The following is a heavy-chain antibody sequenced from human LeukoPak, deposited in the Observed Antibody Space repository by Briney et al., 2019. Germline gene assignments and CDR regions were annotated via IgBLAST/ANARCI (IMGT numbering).Heavy chain of an antibody. V-gene: IGHV4-34*01. Sequence: SETLSLTCTVSGGSISSYYWSWIRQPPGKGLEWIGEINHSGSTNYNPSLKSRVTISVDTSKNQFSLKLSSVTAADTAVYYCARASRDGGSARINWFDPWGQGTLVTVSS. CDR1: GGSISSYY. CDR2: INHSGST. D-gene: IGHD2-15*01. CDR3: ARASRDGGSARINWFDP. J-gene: IGHJ5*02.